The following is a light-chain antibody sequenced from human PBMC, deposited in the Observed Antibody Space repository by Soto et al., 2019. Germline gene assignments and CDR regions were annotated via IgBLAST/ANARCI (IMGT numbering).Light chain of an antibody. Sequence: QSALTQPASVSGSPGQSITISCTGTSSDVGGYNYVSWYQQHPDKAPKLMIYEVSNRPSGVSNRFSGSKSGNTASLTISGLQAEDDADYFCTSHTTSTTERVFGGGTKLTVL. CDR1: SSDVGGYNY. J-gene: IGLJ3*02. CDR3: TSHTTSTTERV. V-gene: IGLV2-14*01. CDR2: EVS.